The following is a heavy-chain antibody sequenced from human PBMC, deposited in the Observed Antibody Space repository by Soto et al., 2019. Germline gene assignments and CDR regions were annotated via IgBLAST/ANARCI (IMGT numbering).Heavy chain of an antibody. D-gene: IGHD2-15*01. CDR3: ARHVVDY. V-gene: IGHV3-73*01. J-gene: IGHJ4*02. Sequence: EVQLVESGGGLVQPGGSLKLSCAASGFTFSDSAIHWVRQAPGKGLEWVGRIRSKPYSYATEYAASVKGRFTISRDDSRNTAHLQMNSLKTEDTAVYYCARHVVDYCGQGTLVTVSS. CDR1: GFTFSDSA. CDR2: IRSKPYSYAT.